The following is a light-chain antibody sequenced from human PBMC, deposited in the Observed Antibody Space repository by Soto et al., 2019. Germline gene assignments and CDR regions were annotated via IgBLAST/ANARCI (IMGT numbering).Light chain of an antibody. CDR1: QSVSYSSDKRNC. Sequence: DIVMTQSPDSLAVSLGERATINCKSSQSVSYSSDKRNCLAWYQQKPGLPPKLLIYWASTRESGVPDQFSGTVSGTDYTLTISSLQAEDVAVYYCQQYYSSPLTFGGGTKVEIK. J-gene: IGKJ4*01. V-gene: IGKV4-1*01. CDR3: QQYYSSPLT. CDR2: WAS.